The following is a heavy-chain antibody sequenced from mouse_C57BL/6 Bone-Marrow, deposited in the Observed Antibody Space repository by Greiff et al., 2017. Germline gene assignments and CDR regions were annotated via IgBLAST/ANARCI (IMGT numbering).Heavy chain of an antibody. CDR3: ARERVSGYFGV. J-gene: IGHJ1*03. Sequence: VQLQQPGAELVMPGASVKLSCKASGFTFTSYWMHWVQQMPGQGLEWIGEIDPSDSYTNYNQKFKGKFTLTVDKSSSTAYMQLSSLTSEDSAVYYCARERVSGYFGVWGTGTTVTVSA. CDR2: IDPSDSYT. CDR1: GFTFTSYW. V-gene: IGHV1-69*01.